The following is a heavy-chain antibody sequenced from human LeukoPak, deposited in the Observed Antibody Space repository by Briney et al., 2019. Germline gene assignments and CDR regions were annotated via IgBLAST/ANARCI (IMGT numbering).Heavy chain of an antibody. D-gene: IGHD1-7*01. CDR1: GFLFRNYY. V-gene: IGHV3-11*01. CDR3: ARDRNYISDFDY. J-gene: IGHJ4*02. CDR2: ISSSGTTI. Sequence: GGSLRLSCTASGFLFRNYYMTSIRQAPGKGLEWVSYISSSGTTIYYADSVKGRFTISRDNAKTSLYLQMNSLRAEDTAIYYCARDRNYISDFDYWGQGTLVTVSS.